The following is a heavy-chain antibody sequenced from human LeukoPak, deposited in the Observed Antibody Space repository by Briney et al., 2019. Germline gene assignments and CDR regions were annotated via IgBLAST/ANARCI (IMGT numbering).Heavy chain of an antibody. D-gene: IGHD2-8*01. CDR2: INRSGGT. CDR3: ARTWSS. J-gene: IGHJ5*02. CDR1: VGSFSGYD. Sequence: SETLSLTCTVYVGSFSGYDWAWIRQPPEKGLEWIGEINRSGGTNFNPSLKSRVTISMDTSKNQFSLRLSSVTAADTAVYYCARTWSSWGQGTLVTVSS. V-gene: IGHV4-34*01.